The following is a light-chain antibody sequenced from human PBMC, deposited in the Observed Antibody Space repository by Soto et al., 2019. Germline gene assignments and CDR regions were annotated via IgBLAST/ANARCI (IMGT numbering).Light chain of an antibody. CDR1: QSVSNY. CDR3: QQHGNSPRT. CDR2: DAS. Sequence: EIVLTQSPATLSLSPGERAPLSCWASQSVSNYFVWYQQKPGQAPRLLIYDASKRATGIPARFSGSGSGTDFTLTITRLEPEDCAVYYCQQHGNSPRTFGQGTKVDIK. V-gene: IGKV3-11*01. J-gene: IGKJ1*01.